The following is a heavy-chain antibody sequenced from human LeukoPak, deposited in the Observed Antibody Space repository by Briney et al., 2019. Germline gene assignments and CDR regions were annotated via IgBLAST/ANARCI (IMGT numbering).Heavy chain of an antibody. CDR1: GFTFDNYA. V-gene: IGHV3-9*01. D-gene: IGHD5-24*01. J-gene: IGHJ3*02. CDR3: TKVDGVLPDAFDI. Sequence: GRSLRVSCAASGFTFDNYAMHWVRQAPGKGLEWVSAISWNSGSINYADSVKGRFTISRDNAKSSLYLQMNSLRVEDTALYYCTKVDGVLPDAFDIWGQGTMVTVSS. CDR2: ISWNSGSI.